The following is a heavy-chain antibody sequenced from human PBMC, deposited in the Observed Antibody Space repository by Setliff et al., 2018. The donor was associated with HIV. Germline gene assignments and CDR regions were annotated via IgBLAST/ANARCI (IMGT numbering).Heavy chain of an antibody. CDR1: GFTFSSHW. CDR3: ARDPYNSNAFSFGAFDI. CDR2: IMQDGSEK. D-gene: IGHD3-22*01. V-gene: IGHV3-7*03. Sequence: GGSLRLSCAASGFTFSSHWMAWVRQAPGKGLEWVANIMQDGSEKFYVDSVMGRFTISRDNAKNSLYLQMNSLRVEDTAVYYCARDPYNSNAFSFGAFDIWGHGTKVTVSS. J-gene: IGHJ3*02.